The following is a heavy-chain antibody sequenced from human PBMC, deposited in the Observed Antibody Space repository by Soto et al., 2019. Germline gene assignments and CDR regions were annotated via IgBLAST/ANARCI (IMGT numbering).Heavy chain of an antibody. Sequence: KPSETLSLTCTVSGGSISSSSYYWGWIRQPPGKGLEWIGSIYYSGSTYYNPSLKSRVTISVDTSKNQFSLKLSSVTAADTAVYYCAGPDDSSGYYEGVYYGGMDVWGQGTTVTVSS. J-gene: IGHJ6*02. CDR2: IYYSGST. CDR1: GGSISSSSYY. D-gene: IGHD3-22*01. V-gene: IGHV4-39*01. CDR3: AGPDDSSGYYEGVYYGGMDV.